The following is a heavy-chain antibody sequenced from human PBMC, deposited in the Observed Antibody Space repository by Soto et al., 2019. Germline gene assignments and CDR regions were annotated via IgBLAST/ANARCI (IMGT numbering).Heavy chain of an antibody. J-gene: IGHJ4*02. Sequence: QITLRESGPTLVKPTQTLTLTCTFSGFSLGTSGEGAGWIRQPPRKALEWLATLYWDGDKRYSPSLRSRLTISKDTSESQVVLTMTNMDAADTATYFCAHRKRTITVATYFDYWGLGSLVTVSS. D-gene: IGHD1-7*01. CDR1: GFSLGTSGEG. V-gene: IGHV2-5*02. CDR3: AHRKRTITVATYFDY. CDR2: LYWDGDK.